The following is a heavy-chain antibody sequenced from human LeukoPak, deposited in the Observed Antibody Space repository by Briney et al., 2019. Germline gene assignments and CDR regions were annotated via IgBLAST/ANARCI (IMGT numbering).Heavy chain of an antibody. V-gene: IGHV3-30-3*01. J-gene: IGHJ4*02. D-gene: IGHD4-17*01. CDR1: GFTFSSYA. Sequence: PGGSLRLSCAASGFTFSSYAMHWVRQAPGKGLEWVAVISYDGSNKYYADSVKGRFTISRDNSKNTLYLQMNSLRAEDTAVYYCAKDLKYYGDYLWDYWGQGALVTVSS. CDR3: AKDLKYYGDYLWDY. CDR2: ISYDGSNK.